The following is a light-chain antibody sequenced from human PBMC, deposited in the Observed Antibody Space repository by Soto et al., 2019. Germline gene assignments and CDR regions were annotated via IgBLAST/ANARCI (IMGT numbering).Light chain of an antibody. Sequence: QSVLTQPPSASGTPGQRVTNSCSGSSSNIGSNTVNWYQQLPGTAPKLLTYSNNQRPSGVPDRFSDSKSGTSASLAISGLQSEDAVDYYCATWDDSLNGHVVFGGGTKMTV. CDR3: ATWDDSLNGHVV. CDR2: SNN. J-gene: IGLJ2*01. V-gene: IGLV1-44*01. CDR1: SSNIGSNT.